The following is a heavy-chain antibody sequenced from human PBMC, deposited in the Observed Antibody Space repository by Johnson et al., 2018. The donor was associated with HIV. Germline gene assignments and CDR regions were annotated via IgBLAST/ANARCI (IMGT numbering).Heavy chain of an antibody. D-gene: IGHD6-13*01. CDR2: IYNDGNT. V-gene: IGHV3-66*02. J-gene: IGHJ3*02. Sequence: RLVESGGGVVRPGGSLRLSCTASGFTFDDYGMSWVRQAPGKGLEWVSIIYNDGNTYYADSVKGRFTISRDNSKNTLYLQINSLRAEDTAVYYCARSYSSSWYGAFDIWGQGTMVTVSS. CDR1: GFTFDDYG. CDR3: ARSYSSSWYGAFDI.